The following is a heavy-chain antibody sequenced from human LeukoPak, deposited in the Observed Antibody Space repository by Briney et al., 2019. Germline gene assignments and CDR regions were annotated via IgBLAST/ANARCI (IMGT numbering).Heavy chain of an antibody. J-gene: IGHJ4*02. D-gene: IGHD6-6*01. CDR2: IIPIFGTA. V-gene: IGHV1-69*13. CDR3: AREQPYSSSIDY. Sequence: SVKVSCKASTYTFTRYGISWVRQAPGQGLEWMGGIIPIFGTANYAQKFQGRVTITADESTSTAYMELSRLRSDDTAVYYCAREQPYSSSIDYWGQGTLVTVSS. CDR1: TYTFTRYG.